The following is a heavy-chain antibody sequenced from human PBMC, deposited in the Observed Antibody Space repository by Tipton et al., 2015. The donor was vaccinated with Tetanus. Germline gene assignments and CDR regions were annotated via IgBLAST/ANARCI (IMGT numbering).Heavy chain of an antibody. V-gene: IGHV5-51*01. Sequence: MQLVQSGAEVKKPGESLKISCMGSGYSFTTYWIGWVRQMPGRGLEWMGFIYPGNSETRYSPSFQGRVTLSADKSISPASLQWSGLKASDTAIYYCARHLGGLRGGVPAANWGQGTLVTVSS. CDR3: ARHLGGLRGGVPAAN. J-gene: IGHJ4*02. CDR1: GYSFTTYW. D-gene: IGHD2-2*01. CDR2: IYPGNSET.